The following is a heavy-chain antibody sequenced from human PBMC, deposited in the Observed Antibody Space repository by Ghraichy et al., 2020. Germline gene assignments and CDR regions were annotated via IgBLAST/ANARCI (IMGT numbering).Heavy chain of an antibody. CDR3: ARVHLLRYFDYYMDV. CDR1: GGSISSGGYS. D-gene: IGHD3-9*01. CDR2: IYHSGST. Sequence: LSLTCAVSGGSISSGGYSWSWIRQPPGKGLEWIGYIYHSGSTYYNPSLKSRVTISVDRSKNQFSLKLSSVTAADTAVYYCARVHLLRYFDYYMDVWGKGTTVTVSS. J-gene: IGHJ6*03. V-gene: IGHV4-30-2*01.